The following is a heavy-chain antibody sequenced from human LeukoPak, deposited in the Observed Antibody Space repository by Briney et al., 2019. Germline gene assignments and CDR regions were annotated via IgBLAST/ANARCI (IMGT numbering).Heavy chain of an antibody. CDR3: ARDRVVVTAIPSAFDI. CDR1: GGSFSGYY. V-gene: IGHV4-34*01. Sequence: SETLSLTCAVYGGSFSGYYWSWIRQPPGKGLEWIGEINHSGSTNYNPSLKSRVTISVDTSKNQFSLKLSSVTAADTAVYNCARDRVVVTAIPSAFDIWGQGTMVTVSS. D-gene: IGHD2-21*02. CDR2: INHSGST. J-gene: IGHJ3*02.